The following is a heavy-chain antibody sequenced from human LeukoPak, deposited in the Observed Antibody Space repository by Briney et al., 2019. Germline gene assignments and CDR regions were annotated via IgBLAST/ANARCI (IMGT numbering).Heavy chain of an antibody. Sequence: GGSLRLSCAASGFTFSSYEMNWVRQAPGRGLEWVSYISSSGSTIYYADSVKGRFTISRDNAKNPLYLQMNSLRAEDTAVYYCAELGITMIGGVWGKGTTVTISS. CDR3: AELGITMIGGV. CDR2: ISSSGSTI. D-gene: IGHD3-10*02. V-gene: IGHV3-48*03. J-gene: IGHJ6*04. CDR1: GFTFSSYE.